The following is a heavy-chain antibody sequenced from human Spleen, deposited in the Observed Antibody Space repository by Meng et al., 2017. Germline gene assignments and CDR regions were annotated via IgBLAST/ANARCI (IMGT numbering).Heavy chain of an antibody. J-gene: IGHJ4*02. Sequence: QLTLKASGPTLGKPKPTLTLTCTFSWFSLSTSGVGVGWIRQPPGKALQWLALIYWDDDKRYNPSLSSRTSITKDTSKNQVVLTMFYMDPVDTGTYYCARRPGWGSYYFDYWGQGTLVTVSS. CDR3: ARRPGWGSYYFDY. CDR1: WFSLSTSGVG. D-gene: IGHD3-16*01. V-gene: IGHV2-5*02. CDR2: IYWDDDK.